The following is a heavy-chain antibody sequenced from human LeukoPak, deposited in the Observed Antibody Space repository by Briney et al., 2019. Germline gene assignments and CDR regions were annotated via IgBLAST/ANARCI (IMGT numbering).Heavy chain of an antibody. CDR3: AKGRGDQPYDY. D-gene: IGHD3-10*01. CDR2: IKQDGSEK. Sequence: GGSLRLSCAASGFTFSSYWMSWVRQAPGKGLEWVANIKQDGSEKYYVDSVKGRFTISRDNAKNTLYLQMNSLRAEDTAVYYCAKGRGDQPYDYWGQGTLVTVSS. V-gene: IGHV3-7*03. CDR1: GFTFSSYW. J-gene: IGHJ4*02.